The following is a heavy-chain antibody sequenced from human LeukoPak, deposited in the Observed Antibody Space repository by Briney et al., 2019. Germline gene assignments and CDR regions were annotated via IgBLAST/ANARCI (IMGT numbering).Heavy chain of an antibody. V-gene: IGHV1-18*01. J-gene: IGHJ4*02. D-gene: IGHD2-2*02. Sequence: ASVKVSCKASGYTFTSYGISWVRQAPGQGLEWMGWISAYNGNTNYAQELQGRVTMTTDTSTSTAYMELRSLRSDDTAVYYCARDIVVVPAAIGPDYSSTPADYWGQGTLVTVSS. CDR2: ISAYNGNT. CDR3: ARDIVVVPAAIGPDYSSTPADY. CDR1: GYTFTSYG.